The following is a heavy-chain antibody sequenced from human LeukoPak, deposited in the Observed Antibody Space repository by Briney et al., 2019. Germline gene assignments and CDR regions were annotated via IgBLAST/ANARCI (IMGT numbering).Heavy chain of an antibody. CDR3: ARVMEYYYYYMDV. J-gene: IGHJ6*03. CDR1: GFTLSSYE. V-gene: IGHV3-48*03. CDR2: ISNSGSII. D-gene: IGHD3-10*01. Sequence: GGSLRLSCTVSGFTLSSYEMSWIRQAPGKGLEWVSYISNSGSIIYYADSVKGRFTISRDNAKNSLYLQMNSLRAEDTAVYYCARVMEYYYYYMDVWGKGTTVTISS.